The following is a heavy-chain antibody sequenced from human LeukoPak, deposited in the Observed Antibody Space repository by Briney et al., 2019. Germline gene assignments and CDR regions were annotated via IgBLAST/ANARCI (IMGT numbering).Heavy chain of an antibody. D-gene: IGHD2-8*01. CDR1: GYSFTSYW. CDR2: IYPGDSDT. V-gene: IGHV5-51*01. CDR3: ARLRFCTNCACRLFDY. J-gene: IGHJ4*02. Sequence: GESLKISCMGSGYSFTSYWIAWVRQMPGKGLEWMGIIYPGDSDTRYSPSVQGQVTISADKSISTAYLQWSSLKASDTAMYYCARLRFCTNCACRLFDYRGREPWSPSPQ.